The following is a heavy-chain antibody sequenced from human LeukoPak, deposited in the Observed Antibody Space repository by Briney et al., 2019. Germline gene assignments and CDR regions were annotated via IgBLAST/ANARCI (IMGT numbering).Heavy chain of an antibody. D-gene: IGHD1-14*01. CDR2: INHSGST. V-gene: IGHV4-34*01. Sequence: SETLSLTCAVYGGSFSGYYWSWIRQPPGKGREWMGEINHSGSTNYNPSLKSRVTISVDTSKNQFSLKLSSVTAADTAVYYCARGRKGILNWFDPWGQGTLVTVSS. CDR3: ARGRKGILNWFDP. CDR1: GGSFSGYY. J-gene: IGHJ5*02.